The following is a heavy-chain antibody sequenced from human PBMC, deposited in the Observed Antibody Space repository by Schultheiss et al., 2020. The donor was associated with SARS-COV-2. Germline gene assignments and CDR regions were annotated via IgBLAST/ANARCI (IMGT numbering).Heavy chain of an antibody. CDR2: INHSGST. CDR3: ARSDAVAGTDYYGMDV. J-gene: IGHJ6*02. D-gene: IGHD6-19*01. CDR1: GGSFSGYY. Sequence: SETLSLTCAVYGGSFSGYYWSWIRQPPGKGLEWIGEINHSGSTNYNPSLKSRVTISVDTSKNQFSLKLSSVTAADTAVYYCARSDAVAGTDYYGMDVWGQGTTVTVSS. V-gene: IGHV4-34*01.